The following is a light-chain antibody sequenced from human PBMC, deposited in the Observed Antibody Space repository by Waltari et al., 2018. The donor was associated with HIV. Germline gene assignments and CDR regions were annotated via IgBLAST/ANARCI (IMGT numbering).Light chain of an antibody. V-gene: IGKV4-1*01. CDR1: QSVLYSSNNKNY. J-gene: IGKJ4*01. CDR3: QQYYSTPLT. CDR2: WAS. Sequence: CKSSQSVLYSSNNKNYLAWYQQKPGQPPKLLIYWASTRESGVPDRFSGSGSGTDFTLTISSLQAEDVAVYYCQQYYSTPLTFGGGTEVKIK.